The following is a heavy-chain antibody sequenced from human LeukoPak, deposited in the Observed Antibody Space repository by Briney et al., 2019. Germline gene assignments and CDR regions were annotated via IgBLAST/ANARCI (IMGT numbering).Heavy chain of an antibody. CDR3: ARELSGTSFDY. D-gene: IGHD1-1*01. CDR2: IWYDGSNK. V-gene: IGHV3-33*01. CDR1: GFTFSSYG. J-gene: IGHJ4*02. Sequence: QPGRSLRLSCAASGFTFSSYGMHWVRQAPGKGLEWVAVIWYDGSNKCYADSVKGRFTISRDNSKNTPYLQMNSLRAEDTAVYYCARELSGTSFDYWGQGTLVTVSS.